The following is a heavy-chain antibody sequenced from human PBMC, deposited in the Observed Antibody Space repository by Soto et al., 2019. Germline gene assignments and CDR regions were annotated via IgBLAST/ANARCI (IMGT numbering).Heavy chain of an antibody. CDR1: GYTLTELS. CDR3: PTHWALQPPTDFDY. D-gene: IGHD4-4*01. CDR2: FDPEDGET. J-gene: IGHJ4*02. Sequence: GASVKVSCSVSGYTLTELSMHWVRQAPGKGLEWMGGFDPEDGETIYAQKFQGRVTMTEDTSTDTAYMELTSLRSEHTAVYYCPTHWALQPPTDFDYWRQGTLVTVSS. V-gene: IGHV1-24*01.